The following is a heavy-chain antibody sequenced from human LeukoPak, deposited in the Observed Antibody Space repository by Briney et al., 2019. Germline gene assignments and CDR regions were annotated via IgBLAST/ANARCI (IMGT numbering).Heavy chain of an antibody. CDR1: GFTVSSNY. J-gene: IGHJ4*02. CDR2: IYSGGST. V-gene: IGHV3-53*01. D-gene: IGHD3-22*01. CDR3: ARGGFIYDSSGPHFDY. Sequence: GGSLRLSCAASGFTVSSNYMSWVRQAPGKGLEWVSVIYSGGSTYYVDSVKGRFTISRDNSKNTLYLQMNSLRAEDTAVYYCARGGFIYDSSGPHFDYWGQGTLVTVSS.